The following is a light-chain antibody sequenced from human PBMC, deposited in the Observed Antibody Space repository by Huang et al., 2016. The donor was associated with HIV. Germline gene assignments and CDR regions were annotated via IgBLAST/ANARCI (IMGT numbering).Light chain of an antibody. CDR1: RSINSH. CDR2: GAS. CDR3: QQSYSSHT. V-gene: IGKV1-39*01. Sequence: DIQMTQSPSSLSASVGDTVTLTFRASRSINSHLNWYQQRPGRAPTLLIYGASNLQSGVPSRFRGSGSATDYTLRISSLQPEDFATYFCQQSYSSHTFGQGTRLEIK. J-gene: IGKJ5*01.